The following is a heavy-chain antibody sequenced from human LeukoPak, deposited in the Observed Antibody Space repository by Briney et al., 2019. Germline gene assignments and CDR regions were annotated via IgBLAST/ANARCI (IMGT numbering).Heavy chain of an antibody. D-gene: IGHD3-10*01. CDR2: INPNSGGT. Sequence: ASVKVSCKASGYTFTDYYIHWVRQAPGQGPEWMGRINPNSGGTNSAQKFQGRATMTRDTSINTAYMELSRLIPDDTAMCYCAREVEYYGSGSYISPLDYWGQGTLVTVSS. V-gene: IGHV1-2*06. CDR1: GYTFTDYY. J-gene: IGHJ4*02. CDR3: AREVEYYGSGSYISPLDY.